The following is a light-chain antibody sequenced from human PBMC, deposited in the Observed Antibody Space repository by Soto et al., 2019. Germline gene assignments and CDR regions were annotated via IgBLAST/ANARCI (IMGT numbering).Light chain of an antibody. Sequence: EIVMTQSPATLSVSPGGRATLSCRASQSISDTLAWYQQKPGQAPRLHIYGASTRATGIPDRFTGSGSGTDFTLTISRLEPEDFAVYYCQQYGSSPRTFGQGTKVDI. CDR3: QQYGSSPRT. CDR2: GAS. J-gene: IGKJ1*01. CDR1: QSISDT. V-gene: IGKV3-20*01.